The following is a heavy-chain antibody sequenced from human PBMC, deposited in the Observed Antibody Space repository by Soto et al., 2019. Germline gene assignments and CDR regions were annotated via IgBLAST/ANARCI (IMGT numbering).Heavy chain of an antibody. CDR3: AKFGLYGDYDRDAFDI. V-gene: IGHV3-23*01. CDR1: GFTFSSYA. CDR2: ISGSGGST. D-gene: IGHD4-17*01. J-gene: IGHJ3*02. Sequence: PGGSLRLSYAASGFTFSSYAMSWVRQATGKGLEWVSAISGSGGSTYYADSVKGRFTISRDNSKNTLYLQMNSLRAEDTAVYYCAKFGLYGDYDRDAFDIWGQGTMVTVSS.